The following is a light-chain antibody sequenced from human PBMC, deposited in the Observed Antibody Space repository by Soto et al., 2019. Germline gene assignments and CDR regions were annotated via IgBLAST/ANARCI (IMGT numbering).Light chain of an antibody. V-gene: IGKV3-15*01. J-gene: IGKJ5*01. Sequence: EIVLTQSPGTLSLSPGARAPLSCRASQSVSSNLAWYQHKPGQAPRLLIYGASTRATGIPARFSGSGSGTEFTLTISGLQSEDFAVYNCQQYNNWPYTFGQGTRLEI. CDR1: QSVSSN. CDR3: QQYNNWPYT. CDR2: GAS.